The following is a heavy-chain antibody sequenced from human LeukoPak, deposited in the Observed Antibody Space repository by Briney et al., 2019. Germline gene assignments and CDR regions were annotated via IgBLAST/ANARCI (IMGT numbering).Heavy chain of an antibody. Sequence: GGSLRLSCAASGFTFSTYWMHWVRQAPGKGLEWVSVISGDGGSLYYAGSVKGRFTISRDNSKNTLYLQMNSLRAEDTAVYYCAREEGDYWGQGTLVTVSS. V-gene: IGHV3-23*01. CDR1: GFTFSTYW. CDR3: AREEGDY. J-gene: IGHJ4*02. CDR2: ISGDGGSL. D-gene: IGHD1-26*01.